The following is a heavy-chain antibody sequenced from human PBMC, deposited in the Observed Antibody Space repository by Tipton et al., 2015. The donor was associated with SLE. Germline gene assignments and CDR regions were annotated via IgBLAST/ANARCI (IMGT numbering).Heavy chain of an antibody. V-gene: IGHV4-4*07. Sequence: TLSLTCTVSGDSLSSYYWSWIRQPAGKGLEWIGRVSRSESAKYNPSLKSRVSMSLDTSKNQFSLKLRFVTAADTAVYYCARDQWLALFDYWGQGTLVTVSS. CDR3: ARDQWLALFDY. J-gene: IGHJ4*02. CDR2: VSRSESA. CDR1: GDSLSSYY. D-gene: IGHD6-19*01.